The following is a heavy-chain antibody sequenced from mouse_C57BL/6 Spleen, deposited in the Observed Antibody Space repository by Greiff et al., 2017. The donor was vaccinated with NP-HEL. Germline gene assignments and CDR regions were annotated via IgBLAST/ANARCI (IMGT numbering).Heavy chain of an antibody. V-gene: IGHV1-42*01. J-gene: IGHJ2*01. CDR3: ARSYGSFDY. CDR2: INPRTGGT. D-gene: IGHD1-1*01. CDR1: GYSFTGYY. Sequence: VQLQQSGPELVKPGASVKISCKASGYSFTGYYMNWVKQSPEKSLEWIGEINPRTGGTTYNQKFKAQATLTADKSSSTAYMQLKSLTSEDATVYYCARSYGSFDYWGQGTTLTVSS.